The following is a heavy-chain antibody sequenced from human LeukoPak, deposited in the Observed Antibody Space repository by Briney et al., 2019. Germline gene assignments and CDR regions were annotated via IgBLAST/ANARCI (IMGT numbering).Heavy chain of an antibody. CDR3: AREEEWELLVLDY. Sequence: GGSLRLSCAASGFTFSSYWMHWVRQAPGKGLVWVSRINSDGRSTSYADSVKGRFTSSRDNAKNTLYLQMDSLRAEDTAVYYCAREEEWELLVLDYWGQGTLVSVSS. V-gene: IGHV3-74*01. CDR2: INSDGRST. J-gene: IGHJ4*02. D-gene: IGHD1-26*01. CDR1: GFTFSSYW.